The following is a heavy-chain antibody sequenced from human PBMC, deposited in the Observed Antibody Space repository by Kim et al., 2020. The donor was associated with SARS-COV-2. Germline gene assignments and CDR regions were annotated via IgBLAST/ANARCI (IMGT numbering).Heavy chain of an antibody. D-gene: IGHD3-10*01. V-gene: IGHV4-59*01. J-gene: IGHJ6*01. Sequence: PPLKSRVTISVDTSKNQFSWKLSSVTAADTAVYYCARYYYAPYYYYGMDVWGQGTTVTVSS. CDR3: ARYYYAPYYYYGMDV.